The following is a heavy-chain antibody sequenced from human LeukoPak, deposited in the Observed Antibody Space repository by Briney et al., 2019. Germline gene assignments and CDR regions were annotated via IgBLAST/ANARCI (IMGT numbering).Heavy chain of an antibody. J-gene: IGHJ2*01. D-gene: IGHD6-13*01. CDR1: GGSISSYY. V-gene: IGHV4-59*08. CDR2: IYYSGTT. CDR3: ARRTDAFSSSWYFDL. Sequence: PSETLSLNCTVSGGSISSYYWSWLRQPPGQGLEWIGNIYYSGTTNSNPSLKRRATMSVDTSKNQFSLKLSPVAAADTAVYYCARRTDAFSSSWYFDLWGRGTLVTVSS.